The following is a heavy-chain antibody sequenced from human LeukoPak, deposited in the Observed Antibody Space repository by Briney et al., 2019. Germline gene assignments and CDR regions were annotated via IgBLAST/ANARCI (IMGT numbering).Heavy chain of an antibody. V-gene: IGHV4-39*07. CDR3: ARGDFKWFSPLFRAFNI. CDR2: IYYSGSP. Sequence: PSETLSLTCTVSGGSISSSSYSWGWIRQPPGKALEWIGSIYYSGSPYYNPSLKSRVSISVDTSKNQFSLELFSVTAADTAVYYCARGDFKWFSPLFRAFNIWGQGTMVTVSS. CDR1: GGSISSSSYS. J-gene: IGHJ3*02. D-gene: IGHD3-22*01.